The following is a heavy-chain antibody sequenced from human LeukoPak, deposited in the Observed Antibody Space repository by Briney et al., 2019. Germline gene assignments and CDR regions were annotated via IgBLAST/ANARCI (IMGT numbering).Heavy chain of an antibody. J-gene: IGHJ4*02. CDR2: ISGSGGST. CDR1: RFTFSSYA. Sequence: GGSLRLSCAVSRFTFSSYAMSWVRQAPGKGLEWVSAISGSGGSTYYADSVKGRFTISRDNSKNTLYLQMNSLRVEDTAVYYCAGDIVVVVAAPYLDYWGQGTLVTVSS. CDR3: AGDIVVVVAAPYLDY. V-gene: IGHV3-23*01. D-gene: IGHD2-15*01.